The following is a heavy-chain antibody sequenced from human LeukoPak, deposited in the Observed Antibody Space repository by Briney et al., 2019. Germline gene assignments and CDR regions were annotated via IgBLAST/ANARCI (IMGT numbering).Heavy chain of an antibody. CDR1: GFTFSSYE. Sequence: GSLRLSCAASGFTFSSYEMNWVRQAPGKGLEWVAVISYDGSNKYYADSVKGRFTISRDNSKNTLYLQMNSLRADDTAVYYCAKGGHYDSSGYYIQIDWGQGTLVTVSS. CDR2: ISYDGSNK. CDR3: AKGGHYDSSGYYIQID. J-gene: IGHJ4*02. D-gene: IGHD3-22*01. V-gene: IGHV3-30*18.